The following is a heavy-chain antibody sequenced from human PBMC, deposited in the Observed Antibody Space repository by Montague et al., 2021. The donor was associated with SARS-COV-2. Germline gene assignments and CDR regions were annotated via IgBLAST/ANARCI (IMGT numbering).Heavy chain of an antibody. V-gene: IGHV4-4*02. CDR2: IHHIVGT. CDR3: ATVFGGCSATSCYLHN. Sequence: SETLSLTCAVSGDSMSSNNWWTWVRQSPGKGLEWIGEIHHIVGTXYNPSLRSRVGISVDKSRNQFSQNLNSVTAADTAFYYCATVFGGCSATSCYLHNWGRGTLVTVSS. CDR1: GDSMSSNNW. D-gene: IGHD2-2*01. J-gene: IGHJ4*02.